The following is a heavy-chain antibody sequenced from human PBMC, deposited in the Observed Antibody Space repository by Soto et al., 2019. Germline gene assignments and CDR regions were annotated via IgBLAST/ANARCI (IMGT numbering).Heavy chain of an antibody. CDR2: VSGSGSST. J-gene: IGHJ3*02. Sequence: GGSLRLSCAVSGFTFSNYAMSWVRQAPGKGLEWVSAVSGSGSSTYYADSVKGRFTISRDNSKNTLYLQMNSLRAEDTVVYYCARRSPSWAFDIWGQGTMVTVSS. V-gene: IGHV3-23*01. CDR3: ARRSPSWAFDI. CDR1: GFTFSNYA. D-gene: IGHD2-15*01.